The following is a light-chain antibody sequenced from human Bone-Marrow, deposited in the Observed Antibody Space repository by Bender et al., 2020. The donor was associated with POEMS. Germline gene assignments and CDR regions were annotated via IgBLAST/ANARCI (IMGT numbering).Light chain of an antibody. V-gene: IGLV2-14*03. CDR1: SSDVGDYNY. Sequence: QSALAQPRSVSGSPGQSVTLSCTGTSSDVGDYNYVSWYQQHPGKAPKLMIYDVTYRPSGVSNRFSGSKSGNTASLTISGLQAEDEADYYCSSYTSSSTLGVFGGGTKLTVL. CDR2: DVT. J-gene: IGLJ2*01. CDR3: SSYTSSSTLGV.